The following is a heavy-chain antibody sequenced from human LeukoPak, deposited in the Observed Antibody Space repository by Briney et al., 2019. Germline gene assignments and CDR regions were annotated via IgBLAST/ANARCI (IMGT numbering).Heavy chain of an antibody. Sequence: PGGSLRLSCAASGFRFSSYWMSWVRQAPGKGLEWVANIKQDGSEKYYVDSVKGRFTISRDNAKPSLYPQMNSLRAEDTAVYYCARDGHPFDLWGQGTLVTVAS. CDR1: GFRFSSYW. J-gene: IGHJ4*02. CDR3: ARDGHPFDL. CDR2: IKQDGSEK. V-gene: IGHV3-7*01.